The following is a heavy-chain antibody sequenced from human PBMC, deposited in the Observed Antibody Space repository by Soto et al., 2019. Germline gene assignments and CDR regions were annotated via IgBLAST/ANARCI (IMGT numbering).Heavy chain of an antibody. V-gene: IGHV3-7*03. CDR2: IKQDGSEK. CDR1: GFTFSSYW. CDR3: ARALSYYYDSSGYYPWFDP. J-gene: IGHJ5*02. Sequence: GGSLRLSCAASGFTFSSYWMSWVRQAPGKGLEWVANIKQDGSEKYYVDSVKGRFTISRDNAKNSLYLQMNSLRAEDTAVYYCARALSYYYDSSGYYPWFDPWGQGTLVTVSS. D-gene: IGHD3-22*01.